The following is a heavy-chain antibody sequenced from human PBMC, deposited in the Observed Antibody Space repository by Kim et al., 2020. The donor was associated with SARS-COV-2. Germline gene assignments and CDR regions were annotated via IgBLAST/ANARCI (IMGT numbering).Heavy chain of an antibody. V-gene: IGHV1-3*01. CDR3: AKGFGASGAS. CDR1: GFTFTTSY. J-gene: IGHJ5*02. D-gene: IGHD3-16*01. CDR2: INVGNGNT. Sequence: ASVKVSCKASGFTFTTSYIHWVRQAPGQSLEWMGWINVGNGNTKCSQKLQGRLTFTTDTSATTAYMDLGSLTSEDTAVYFCAKGFGASGASWGQGTTVTVSS.